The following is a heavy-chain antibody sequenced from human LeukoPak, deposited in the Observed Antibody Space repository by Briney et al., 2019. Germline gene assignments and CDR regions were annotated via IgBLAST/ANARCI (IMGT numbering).Heavy chain of an antibody. D-gene: IGHD1-26*01. Sequence: GGSLRLSCSASEFTFSSYAMNWVRQAPGRGLEYVSAISSNGGSTYYADSVKGRFTISRDNSKNTLYLQMSSLRAEDTAVYYCVKPVGAPPSWGQGSLVTVSS. CDR2: ISSNGGST. CDR3: VKPVGAPPS. V-gene: IGHV3-64D*06. CDR1: EFTFSSYA. J-gene: IGHJ5*02.